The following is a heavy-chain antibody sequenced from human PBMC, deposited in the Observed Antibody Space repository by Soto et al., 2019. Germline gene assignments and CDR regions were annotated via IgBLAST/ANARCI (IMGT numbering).Heavy chain of an antibody. Sequence: EVQLLESGGGLVQPGGSLRLSCAASGFTFSSYAMSWVRQAPGKGLEWVSAISGSGGSTYYADSVKGRFTISRDNSKNTLYLQMNSLRAEETAVYYCTSCAFWSVYWTNDAFDIWVQGTMFTGSS. CDR2: ISGSGGST. CDR3: TSCAFWSVYWTNDAFDI. CDR1: GFTFSSYA. D-gene: IGHD3-3*01. J-gene: IGHJ3*02. V-gene: IGHV3-23*01.